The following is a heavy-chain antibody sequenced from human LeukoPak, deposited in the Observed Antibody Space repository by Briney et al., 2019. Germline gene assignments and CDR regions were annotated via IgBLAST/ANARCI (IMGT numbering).Heavy chain of an antibody. CDR3: RVQVGLGAGVDY. J-gene: IGHJ4*02. Sequence: SETLSLTCTVSGGSISSSSYYWGWIRQPPGKGLEWIGYIYYSGSTYYNPSLKSRVTISVDTSKNQFSLKLSSVTAADTAVYYCRVQVGLGAGVDYWGQGTLVTVSS. CDR2: IYYSGST. V-gene: IGHV4-30-4*08. D-gene: IGHD3-16*01. CDR1: GGSISSSSYY.